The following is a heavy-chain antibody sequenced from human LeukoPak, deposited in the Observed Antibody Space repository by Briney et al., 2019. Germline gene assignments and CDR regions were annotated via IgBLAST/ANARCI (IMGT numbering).Heavy chain of an antibody. D-gene: IGHD2-2*01. CDR2: IYYSGST. Sequence: SETLSLTCTVSGGSISSYYWSWIRQPPGKGLEWIGYIYYSGSTNYNPSLKSRVTISVDTSKNQFSLKLSSVTAADTAVYYCASSEGCSSTSCYDGAFDIWGQGTMVTVSS. V-gene: IGHV4-59*01. CDR3: ASSEGCSSTSCYDGAFDI. J-gene: IGHJ3*02. CDR1: GGSISSYY.